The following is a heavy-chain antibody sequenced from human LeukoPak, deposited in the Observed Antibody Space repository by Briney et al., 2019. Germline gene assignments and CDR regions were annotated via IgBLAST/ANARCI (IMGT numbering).Heavy chain of an antibody. CDR2: ISSDGTNK. CDR1: GFTFSSYG. D-gene: IGHD3-10*01. V-gene: IGHV3-30*18. Sequence: GGSLRLSCAPSGFTFSSYGMHWVRQAPGKGLEWVAAISSDGTNKLYADSVEGRFTIPRDHSKNTLYLQMNSLRPEDTSMYYCAKEDFGGSYFDYWGQGTLVTVSS. J-gene: IGHJ4*02. CDR3: AKEDFGGSYFDY.